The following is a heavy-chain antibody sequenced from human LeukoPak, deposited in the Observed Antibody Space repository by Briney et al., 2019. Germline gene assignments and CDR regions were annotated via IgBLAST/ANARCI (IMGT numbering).Heavy chain of an antibody. Sequence: PSETLSLTCAVYGGSFSGYYWSWIRQPPGKGLEWIGEINHSGSTNYNPSLKSRVAISVDTSKNQFSLKLSSVTAADTAVYYCARDKPYYYGSGSYLARGRYFDYWGQGTLVTVSS. CDR2: INHSGST. V-gene: IGHV4-34*01. CDR3: ARDKPYYYGSGSYLARGRYFDY. J-gene: IGHJ4*02. CDR1: GGSFSGYY. D-gene: IGHD3-10*01.